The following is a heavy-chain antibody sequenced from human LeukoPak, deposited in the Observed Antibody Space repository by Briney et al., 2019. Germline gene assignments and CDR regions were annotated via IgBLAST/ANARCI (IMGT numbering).Heavy chain of an antibody. CDR1: GYTFTGYY. CDR2: INPNSGGT. J-gene: IGHJ5*02. CDR3: ARDPRLAAVAGTGNWFDP. V-gene: IGHV1-2*02. Sequence: ASVKVSCKASGYTFTGYYMHWVRQAPGQGLEWMGWINPNSGGTNYAQKFQGRVTMTRDTSISTAYMELSRLRSDDTAVYYCARDPRLAAVAGTGNWFDPWGQGTLVTVSS. D-gene: IGHD6-19*01.